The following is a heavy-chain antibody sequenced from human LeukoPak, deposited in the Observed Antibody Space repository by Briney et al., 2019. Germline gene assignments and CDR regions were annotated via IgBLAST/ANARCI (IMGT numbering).Heavy chain of an antibody. Sequence: GGSLRLSCATSGFSFTDYPMNWVRQAPGKGLEWVSNIRTSAEGANYAYYADSVKSRVTISRDDAKNTLYLHMNSLRDDDTAVYYCARAGPPAFDPWGQGTLVTVSS. CDR1: GFSFTDYP. CDR2: IRTSAEGANYA. J-gene: IGHJ5*02. V-gene: IGHV3-48*02. CDR3: ARAGPPAFDP.